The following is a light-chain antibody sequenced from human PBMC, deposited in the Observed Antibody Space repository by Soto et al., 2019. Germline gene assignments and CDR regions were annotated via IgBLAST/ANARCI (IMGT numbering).Light chain of an antibody. CDR2: GAS. Sequence: ESMLTQSPGTLSLSPGERATLSCRASRSVSSRYITWYQQKPRQAPRLLIYGASIRATGIPDRFRGSGSGTDFTLTSSRLEAEYFAVYYCQQFGDSPPAFTFGQGTKLEI. CDR3: QQFGDSPPAFT. V-gene: IGKV3-20*01. CDR1: RSVSSRY. J-gene: IGKJ2*01.